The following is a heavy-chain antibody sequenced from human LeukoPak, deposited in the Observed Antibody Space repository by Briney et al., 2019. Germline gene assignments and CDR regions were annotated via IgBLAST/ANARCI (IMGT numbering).Heavy chain of an antibody. CDR3: ARKIAAVRTFGYYYYGMDV. D-gene: IGHD3-16*01. J-gene: IGHJ6*02. Sequence: GRSLRLSCAASGFTFSSYAMHWVRQAPGKGLEWVAVISYDGSNKYYADSVKGRFTISRDNSKNTLYLQMNSLRAEDTAVYYCARKIAAVRTFGYYYYGMDVWGQGTTVTVSS. CDR2: ISYDGSNK. V-gene: IGHV3-30-3*01. CDR1: GFTFSSYA.